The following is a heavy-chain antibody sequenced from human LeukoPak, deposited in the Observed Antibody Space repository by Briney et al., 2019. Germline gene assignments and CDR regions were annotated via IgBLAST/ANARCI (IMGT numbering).Heavy chain of an antibody. Sequence: GGSPRLSCAAAGFSFSEDYMAWIRQAPGKRLPWVSYISSTGYTTDYVDSVKGRFTISKDNAKNSLYLEMKSLRAEDTAVYYCGRVAGVEFISVWGQGTLVTVSS. CDR2: ISSTGYTT. V-gene: IGHV3-11*01. J-gene: IGHJ4*02. CDR1: GFSFSEDY. CDR3: GRVAGVEFISV. D-gene: IGHD2-15*01.